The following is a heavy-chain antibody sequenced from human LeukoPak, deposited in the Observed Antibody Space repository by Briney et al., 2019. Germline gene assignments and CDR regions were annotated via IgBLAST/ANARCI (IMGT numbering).Heavy chain of an antibody. CDR2: INHSGST. D-gene: IGHD1-14*01. V-gene: IGHV4-34*01. CDR1: GVSFSGYY. Sequence: SETLSLTCAVYGVSFSGYYWSWIRQPPGKGLEWIEEINHSGSTNYNPSLKSRVTLSLDTSKNQFSLNLTSVTAADTAVYYCAETGEISSIWGRGTMVTVSS. J-gene: IGHJ3*02. CDR3: AETGEISSI.